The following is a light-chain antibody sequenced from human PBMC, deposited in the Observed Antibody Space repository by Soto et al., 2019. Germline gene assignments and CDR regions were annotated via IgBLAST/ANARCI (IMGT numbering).Light chain of an antibody. J-gene: IGKJ2*01. Sequence: EIVMTQSPAALSVSPGERVTLSCRASQRVSRDLAWYQQKPGQAPRLLIYDTSTRATGVPARFSGSGSGTEFTLTISDLQSEDFAVYYCQQYSNWPRGTFGQGTKLQIK. CDR1: QRVSRD. CDR2: DTS. CDR3: QQYSNWPRGT. V-gene: IGKV3D-15*01.